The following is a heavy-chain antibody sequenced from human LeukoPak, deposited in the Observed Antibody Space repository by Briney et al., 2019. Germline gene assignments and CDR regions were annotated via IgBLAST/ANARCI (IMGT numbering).Heavy chain of an antibody. D-gene: IGHD6-19*01. CDR1: GFIFNNYA. Sequence: GGSLRLSGAASGFIFNNYAMSWVRQAPGKGLEWVSAISESGGETYHADSVKGRFTISRDNSKNTLYVQMNSLRAEDTAVYFCAKAPRKTVAGLSGSDFWGQGTRVTVSS. V-gene: IGHV3-23*01. CDR2: ISESGGET. J-gene: IGHJ4*02. CDR3: AKAPRKTVAGLSGSDF.